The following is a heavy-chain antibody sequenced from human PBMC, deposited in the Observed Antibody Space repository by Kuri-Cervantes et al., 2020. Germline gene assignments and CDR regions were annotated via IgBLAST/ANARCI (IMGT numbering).Heavy chain of an antibody. J-gene: IGHJ3*02. V-gene: IGHV3-9*01. CDR1: GFRFDDYA. Sequence: GGSLRLSCAASGFRFDDYAMHWARQAPGKGLEWVSGISWNSGSIGYADSVKGRFTISRDNAKNSLYLQMDSLRAEDTAVYYCAREFPGTAVAGTEGALDIWGQGTKVTVSS. CDR3: AREFPGTAVAGTEGALDI. D-gene: IGHD6-19*01. CDR2: ISWNSGSI.